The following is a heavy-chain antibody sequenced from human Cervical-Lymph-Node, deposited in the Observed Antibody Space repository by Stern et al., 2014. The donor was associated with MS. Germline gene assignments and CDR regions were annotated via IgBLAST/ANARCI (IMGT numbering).Heavy chain of an antibody. V-gene: IGHV3-11*01. Sequence: QVQLVESGGGLVKPGGSLRLSCAASGFTFSDYYMSWIRQAPGKGLEWVSYISSGGSSIDYADSGKGRFTISRDNAKNSLYLQMNSLRAEDTAVYYCARERAAIYSYGMDVWGQGTTVTVSS. CDR2: ISSGGSSI. J-gene: IGHJ6*02. CDR3: ARERAAIYSYGMDV. D-gene: IGHD2-15*01. CDR1: GFTFSDYY.